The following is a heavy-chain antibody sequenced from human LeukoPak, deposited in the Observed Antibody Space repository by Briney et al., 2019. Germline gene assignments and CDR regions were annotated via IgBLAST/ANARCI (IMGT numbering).Heavy chain of an antibody. CDR3: AKDGGTSGFDP. Sequence: GGSLRLSCAASGFTFSSYGMHWVRQAPGKGLEWVAVISYDGSNKYYADSAKGRFTISRDNSKNTLYLQMNSLRAEDTAVYYCAKDGGTSGFDPWGRGTLVTVSS. CDR1: GFTFSSYG. CDR2: ISYDGSNK. J-gene: IGHJ5*02. V-gene: IGHV3-30*18. D-gene: IGHD1-1*01.